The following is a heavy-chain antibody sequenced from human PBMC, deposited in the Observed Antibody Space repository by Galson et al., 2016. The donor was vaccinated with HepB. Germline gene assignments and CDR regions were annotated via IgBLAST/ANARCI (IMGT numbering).Heavy chain of an antibody. Sequence: SLRLSCAASGFTVRNNYMSWVRQAPGKGPEWVSVIHNDGTAYYADSVKGRFTISRDNSKNTLYLQMNRLRPEDTAVYHCARPWAYETGDLYWGQGTLVTVSS. D-gene: IGHD1-14*01. CDR2: IHNDGTA. J-gene: IGHJ4*02. CDR1: GFTVRNNY. CDR3: ARPWAYETGDLY. V-gene: IGHV3-66*02.